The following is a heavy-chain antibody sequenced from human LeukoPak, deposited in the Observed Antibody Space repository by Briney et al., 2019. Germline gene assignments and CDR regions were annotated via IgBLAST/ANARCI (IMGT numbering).Heavy chain of an antibody. V-gene: IGHV3-7*01. CDR3: AREIKNYYDSSGYPSFDY. J-gene: IGHJ4*02. D-gene: IGHD3-22*01. CDR1: GFTFSSYW. Sequence: RGSLRLSCAASGFTFSSYWMSWVRQAPGKGLEWVANIKQDGSEKYYVDSVKGRFTISRDNAKNSLYLQMNSLRAEDTAVYYCAREIKNYYDSSGYPSFDYWGQGNLVTVSS. CDR2: IKQDGSEK.